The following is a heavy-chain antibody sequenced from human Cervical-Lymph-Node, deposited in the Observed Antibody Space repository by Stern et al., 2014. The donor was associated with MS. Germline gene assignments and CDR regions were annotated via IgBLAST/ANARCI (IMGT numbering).Heavy chain of an antibody. J-gene: IGHJ6*02. V-gene: IGHV5-51*03. CDR2: IHPGDSET. CDR3: ARLRYYASGSPTQYYYYGMDV. Sequence: EVQLVESGAELKKPGESLSISCKGSGYSFNTYFVAWVRQMPGKGLEWMGIIHPGDSETRYSPPFQGQVTMSVDTSITTAYLQWNSLKASDTAMYYCARLRYYASGSPTQYYYYGMDVWGQGTTVTVSS. D-gene: IGHD3-10*01. CDR1: GYSFNTYF.